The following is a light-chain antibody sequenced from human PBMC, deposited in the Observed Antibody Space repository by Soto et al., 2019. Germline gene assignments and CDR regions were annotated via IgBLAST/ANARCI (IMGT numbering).Light chain of an antibody. V-gene: IGKV1-33*01. CDR1: QSISGS. CDR2: AAF. Sequence: DILMTHSPSSLSASVGDIVTITCRASQSISGSLNWYQQKPGKAPKLLIYAAFSLPSGVPSRFSGSGSGTDFTFTISSLQPEDIAPYYCQQYDHLPLTFGGGTQVDIK. J-gene: IGKJ4*01. CDR3: QQYDHLPLT.